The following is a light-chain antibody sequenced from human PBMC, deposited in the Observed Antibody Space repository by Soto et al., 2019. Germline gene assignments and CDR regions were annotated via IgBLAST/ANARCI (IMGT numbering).Light chain of an antibody. CDR1: QSVNNN. V-gene: IGKV3-15*01. J-gene: IGKJ4*01. CDR2: GAS. Sequence: EIIVTQSPATLSVSPGERATLSCRASQSVNNNLAWYQQKPGQAPRLLIYGASTRANGIPARFGGSGYGTEFPLTISSLQSEDFAIYYCQQYNNWPLLTFGGGTKVEIK. CDR3: QQYNNWPLLT.